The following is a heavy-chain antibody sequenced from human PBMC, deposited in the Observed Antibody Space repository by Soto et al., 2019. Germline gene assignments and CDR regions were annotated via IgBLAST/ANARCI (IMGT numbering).Heavy chain of an antibody. CDR1: GGSISSSNW. CDR2: IYHSGST. D-gene: IGHD6-6*01. CDR3: ARLGPRGSSPPPFDY. Sequence: QVQLQESGPGLVKPSGTLSLTCAVSGGSISSSNWWSWVRQPPGKGLEWIGEIYHSGSTNYNPSLKSRVTISVDKSKNQFSLKLSSVIAADTAVYYCARLGPRGSSPPPFDYWGQGTLVTVSS. V-gene: IGHV4-4*02. J-gene: IGHJ4*02.